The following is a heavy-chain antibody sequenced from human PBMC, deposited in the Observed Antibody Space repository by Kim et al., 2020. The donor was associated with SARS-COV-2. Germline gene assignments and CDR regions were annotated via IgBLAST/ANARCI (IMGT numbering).Heavy chain of an antibody. CDR1: GYTFTGYY. CDR2: INPNSGGT. J-gene: IGHJ3*02. Sequence: ASVKVSCKASGYTFTGYYMHWVRQAPGQGLEWMGWINPNSGGTNYAQKFQGWVTMTRDTSISTAYMELSRLRSDDTAVYYCARWGYSSSWYASPYAFDIWGQGTMVTVSS. CDR3: ARWGYSSSWYASPYAFDI. V-gene: IGHV1-2*04. D-gene: IGHD6-13*01.